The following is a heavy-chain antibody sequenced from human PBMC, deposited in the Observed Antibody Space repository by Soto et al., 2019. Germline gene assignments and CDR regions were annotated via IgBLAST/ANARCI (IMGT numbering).Heavy chain of an antibody. CDR3: AKDAVSYNGKWDWFDS. D-gene: IGHD1-26*01. J-gene: IGHJ5*01. V-gene: IGHV3-23*01. CDR1: RFTFSDFA. CDR2: LGGGETDT. Sequence: DVQLLESGGGLVQPGGSLTLSCAASRFTFSDFAMSWVRQAPGKGLEWVSSLGGGETDTYYADSVKGRFTISRDNSMNTLYLQMDSLRDEDTAIYYCAKDAVSYNGKWDWFDSWGQGTLVTVSS.